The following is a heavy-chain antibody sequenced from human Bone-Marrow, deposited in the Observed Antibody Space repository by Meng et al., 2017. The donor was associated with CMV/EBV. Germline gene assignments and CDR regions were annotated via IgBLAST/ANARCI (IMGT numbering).Heavy chain of an antibody. CDR1: GFTFSSYS. V-gene: IGHV3-21*01. D-gene: IGHD3-3*01. Sequence: GESLKISCAASGFTFSSYSMNWVRQAPGKGLEWVSSISSSSSYIYYADSEKGRFTISRDNAKNSLYLQMNSLRAEDTAVYYCARETKQRGWLEWLPSYGMDVWGQGTTVTVSS. J-gene: IGHJ6*02. CDR3: ARETKQRGWLEWLPSYGMDV. CDR2: ISSSSSYI.